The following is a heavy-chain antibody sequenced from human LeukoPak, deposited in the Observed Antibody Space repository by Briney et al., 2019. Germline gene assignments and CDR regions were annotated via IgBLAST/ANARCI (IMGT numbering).Heavy chain of an antibody. CDR1: EFTFSNYA. D-gene: IGHD6-19*01. J-gene: IGHJ5*02. CDR2: ISGSGAST. Sequence: PGGSLRLSCAASEFTFSNYAMTWVRQAPGKGLEWVSSISGSGASTYYADSVKGRFTISRDNSKNTLSLQMNSLRAEDTALYYCAKCRVETYSSGWCNWLDPWGQGTQVTVSS. CDR3: AKCRVETYSSGWCNWLDP. V-gene: IGHV3-23*01.